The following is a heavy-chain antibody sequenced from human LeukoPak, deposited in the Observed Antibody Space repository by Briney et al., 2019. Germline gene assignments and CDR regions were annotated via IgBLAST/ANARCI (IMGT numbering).Heavy chain of an antibody. V-gene: IGHV1-8*01. CDR3: ARGSPYYDFWSGYFDY. Sequence: GASVKVSCKASGYTFTSYDINWVRQATGQGLEWMGWMNPNSGNTGYAQKFQGRVTITADESTSTAYMELSSLRSEDTAVYYCARGSPYYDFWSGYFDYWGQGTLVTVSS. D-gene: IGHD3-3*01. CDR2: MNPNSGNT. CDR1: GYTFTSYD. J-gene: IGHJ4*02.